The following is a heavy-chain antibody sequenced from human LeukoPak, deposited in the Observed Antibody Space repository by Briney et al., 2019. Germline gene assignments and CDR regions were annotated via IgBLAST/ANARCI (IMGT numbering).Heavy chain of an antibody. CDR2: IIPIFGTA. D-gene: IGHD6-13*01. CDR1: GGTFSSYA. CDR3: SREAAAGKNYYYYMDV. J-gene: IGHJ6*03. Sequence: SVKVSCKASGGTFSSYAISWVRQAPGQGLEWMGGIIPIFGTANYAQKFQGRVTITTDESTSTAYMELSSLRSEDTAVYYCSREAAAGKNYYYYMDVWGKGTTVTVSS. V-gene: IGHV1-69*05.